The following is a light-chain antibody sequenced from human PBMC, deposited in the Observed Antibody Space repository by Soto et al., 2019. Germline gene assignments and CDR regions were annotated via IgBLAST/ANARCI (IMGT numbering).Light chain of an antibody. CDR1: QGISNY. CDR3: QKYNRART. Sequence: DIQMTQSPSSLSASVGDRVTITCRASQGISNYLAWYQQKPGKVPKLLIYAASTLQSGVPSRFSGSGSGTYFTLTISSLQPEDVATYYCQKYNRARTFGQGNKLEIK. CDR2: AAS. J-gene: IGKJ2*01. V-gene: IGKV1-27*01.